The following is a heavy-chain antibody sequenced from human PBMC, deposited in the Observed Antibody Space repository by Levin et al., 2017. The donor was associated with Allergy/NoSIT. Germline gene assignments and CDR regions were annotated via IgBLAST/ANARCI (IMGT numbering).Heavy chain of an antibody. CDR1: GFTVDDTY. CDR3: ARGGAVNLISFLDY. D-gene: IGHD3-10*01. Sequence: GGSLRLSCAASGFTVDDTYMAWVRQAPEKGLEWVAIIYMGGNTYYSDPVKGRFTISRDRSKNTLHLQMNSLRAEDSAVYYCARGGAVNLISFLDYWGQGTLVTVSS. J-gene: IGHJ4*02. CDR2: IYMGGNT. V-gene: IGHV3-66*01.